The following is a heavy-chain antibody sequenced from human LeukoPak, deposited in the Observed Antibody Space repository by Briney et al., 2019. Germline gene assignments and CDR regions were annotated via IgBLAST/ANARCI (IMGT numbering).Heavy chain of an antibody. CDR3: AVPAWIQLWLRGPPSYFDY. V-gene: IGHV1-69*04. CDR1: GGTFSSYA. J-gene: IGHJ4*02. D-gene: IGHD5-18*01. Sequence: SVKVSCKASGGTFSSYAISWVRQAPGQGLEWMGRIIPILGIANYAQKFQGRVTITADKSTSTAYMELSSLRSEDTAVYYCAVPAWIQLWLRGPPSYFDYWGQGTLVTVSS. CDR2: IIPILGIA.